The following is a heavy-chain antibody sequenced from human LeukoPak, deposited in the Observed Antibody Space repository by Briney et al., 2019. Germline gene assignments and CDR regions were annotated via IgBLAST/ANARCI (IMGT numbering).Heavy chain of an antibody. CDR3: ARHEEGIAAAGTQNWFDP. D-gene: IGHD6-13*01. V-gene: IGHV5-51*01. J-gene: IGHJ5*02. CDR2: IYPGDSDT. CDR1: GYRFTSYW. Sequence: GESLKISCKGSGYRFTSYWIGWVRQMAGKGLEWMGIIYPGDSDTRYSPAFKGQVTISADQSISTAYLQCSSLKASDTAMYYCARHEEGIAAAGTQNWFDPWGRGTLVTVSS.